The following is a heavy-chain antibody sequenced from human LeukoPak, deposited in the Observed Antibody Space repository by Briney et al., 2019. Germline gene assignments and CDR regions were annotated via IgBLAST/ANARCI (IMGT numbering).Heavy chain of an antibody. J-gene: IGHJ4*02. Sequence: ASVKVSCKASGYTITSCDINWVRQATGQGLGWMGWMNPNSGNTGYAQKFQGRVTITRNTSISTAYMELSSLRSEDTAVYYCARVVHGYCSSTSCYSSGAFDYWGQGTLVTVSS. CDR3: ARVVHGYCSSTSCYSSGAFDY. CDR1: GYTITSCD. CDR2: MNPNSGNT. V-gene: IGHV1-8*03. D-gene: IGHD2-2*02.